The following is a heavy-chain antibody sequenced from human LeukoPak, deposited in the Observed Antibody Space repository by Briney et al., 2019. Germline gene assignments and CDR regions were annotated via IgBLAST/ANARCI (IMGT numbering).Heavy chain of an antibody. J-gene: IGHJ1*01. Sequence: SETLSLTCTVSGGSISSYYWSWIRQPPGKGLEWIGYIYYSGSTNYNPSLKSRVTISVDTSKNQFSLKLSSVTAADTAVYYCARWGSSGWYFQHWGQGTLVTVSS. D-gene: IGHD6-19*01. CDR2: IYYSGST. CDR1: GGSISSYY. V-gene: IGHV4-59*01. CDR3: ARWGSSGWYFQH.